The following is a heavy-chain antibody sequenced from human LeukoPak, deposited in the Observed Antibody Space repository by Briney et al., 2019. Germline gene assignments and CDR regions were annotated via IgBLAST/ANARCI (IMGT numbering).Heavy chain of an antibody. CDR1: GGSISSSSYY. CDR2: IYYSGST. CDR3: ARHDFARERYWFDP. Sequence: PSETLSLTCTVSGGSISSSSYYWGWIRQPPGKGLEWIGSIYYSGSTYYNPSLKSRVTISVDTSKNQFSLKLSSVTAADTAVYYCARHDFARERYWFDPWGQGTLVTVSS. V-gene: IGHV4-39*01. D-gene: IGHD1-1*01. J-gene: IGHJ5*02.